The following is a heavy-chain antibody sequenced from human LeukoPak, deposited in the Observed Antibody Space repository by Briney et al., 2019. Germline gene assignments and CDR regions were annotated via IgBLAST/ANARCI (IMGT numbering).Heavy chain of an antibody. D-gene: IGHD6-13*01. CDR2: IIPIFGTA. CDR1: GGTFSSYA. J-gene: IGHJ3*02. Sequence: SVKVSCKASGGTFSSYAISWVRQAPGQGLGWMGGIIPIFGTANYAQKFQGRVTITADESTSTAYMELSSLRSEDTAVYYCARSSSWIPHAFDIWGQGTMVTVSS. V-gene: IGHV1-69*13. CDR3: ARSSSWIPHAFDI.